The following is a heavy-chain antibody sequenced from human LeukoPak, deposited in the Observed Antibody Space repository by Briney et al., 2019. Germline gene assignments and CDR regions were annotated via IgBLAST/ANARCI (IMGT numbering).Heavy chain of an antibody. J-gene: IGHJ4*02. CDR2: IRYDGSNK. D-gene: IGHD2-2*01. CDR3: AKDGCSSTSCSYFDY. V-gene: IGHV3-30*02. CDR1: GFTFSSYG. Sequence: GGSLRLSCAASGFTFSSYGMHWVRQAPGKGLEWVAFIRYDGSNKYYADSVKGRFTISRGNSKNTLYLQMNSLRAEDTAVYYCAKDGCSSTSCSYFDYWGQGTLVTVSS.